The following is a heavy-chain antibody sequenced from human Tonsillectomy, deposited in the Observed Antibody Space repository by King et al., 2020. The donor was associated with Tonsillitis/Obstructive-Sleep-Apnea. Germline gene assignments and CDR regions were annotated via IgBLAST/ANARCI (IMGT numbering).Heavy chain of an antibody. V-gene: IGHV2-26*01. CDR1: GFSLSNARMG. J-gene: IGHJ6*03. D-gene: IGHD2-2*01. Sequence: VTLKESGPVLVKPTETLTLTCTVSGFSLSNARMGVSWIRQPPGKALEWLAHIFSNDEKSYSTSLKSRLTISKDTSKSQVVLTMTNMDPVDTATYYCARIVLEVVPAATSYYYYYYMDVWGKGTTVTVSS. CDR2: IFSNDEK. CDR3: ARIVLEVVPAATSYYYYYYMDV.